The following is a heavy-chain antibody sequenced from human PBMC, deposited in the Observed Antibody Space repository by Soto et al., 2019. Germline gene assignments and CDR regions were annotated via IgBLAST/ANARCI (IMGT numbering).Heavy chain of an antibody. CDR1: GYALTSYD. Sequence: ASVKPSSKASGYALTSYDINWVRQATGQGLEWMGWMNPNSGNTGYAQKFQGRVTMTRNTSISTAYMELSSLRSEDTAVYYCARGRLYANYYYYYMDVWGKGTTVTVSS. CDR3: ARGRLYANYYYYYMDV. V-gene: IGHV1-8*01. J-gene: IGHJ6*03. D-gene: IGHD2-8*01. CDR2: MNPNSGNT.